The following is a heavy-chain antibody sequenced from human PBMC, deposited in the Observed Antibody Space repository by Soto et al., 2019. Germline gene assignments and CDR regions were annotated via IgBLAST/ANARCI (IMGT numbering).Heavy chain of an antibody. V-gene: IGHV3-74*01. CDR1: GLSFNMYW. CDR2: INSDGSHT. Sequence: EVQLVESGGGLVQPGGSLRLSCAASGLSFNMYWMHWVRQVPGKGLVWLARINSDGSHTIYVDSVKGRFTTSRDNAKDTVFLQMDSLRDEDTAVYYCAGGMAGLDVWGQGTTVTVSS. CDR3: AGGMAGLDV. J-gene: IGHJ6*02.